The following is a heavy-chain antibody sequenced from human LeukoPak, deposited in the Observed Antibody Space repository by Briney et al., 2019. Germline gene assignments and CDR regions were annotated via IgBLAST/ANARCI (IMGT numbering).Heavy chain of an antibody. Sequence: ASVKVSCKASGYTFTSYDINWVRQATGQGLEWMGWMNPNSGNTGYAQKFQGRVTMTRNTSISTAYMELSSLRSEDTAVYYCARFRSRNYYFDYWGQGTLVTVSS. J-gene: IGHJ4*02. CDR2: MNPNSGNT. D-gene: IGHD6-19*01. V-gene: IGHV1-8*01. CDR1: GYTFTSYD. CDR3: ARFRSRNYYFDY.